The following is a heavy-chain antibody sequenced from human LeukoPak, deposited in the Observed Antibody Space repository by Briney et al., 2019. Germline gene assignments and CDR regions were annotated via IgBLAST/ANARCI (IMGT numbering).Heavy chain of an antibody. CDR2: ISGSGGST. CDR3: ARRGAATDAFDI. CDR1: GFTFSSYG. J-gene: IGHJ3*02. V-gene: IGHV3-23*01. Sequence: GRSLRLSCAASGFTFSSYGMHWVRQAPGKGLEWASAISGSGGSTYYADSVKGRFTISRDNAKNTLYLQMNSLRAEDTAVYYCARRGAATDAFDIWGQGTMVTVSS. D-gene: IGHD1-26*01.